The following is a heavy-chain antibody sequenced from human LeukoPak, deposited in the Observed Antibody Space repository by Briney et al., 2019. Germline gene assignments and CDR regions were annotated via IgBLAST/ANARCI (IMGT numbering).Heavy chain of an antibody. D-gene: IGHD1-14*01. CDR3: ARDFYRMWY. CDR2: IYYSGST. J-gene: IGHJ4*02. CDR1: GGSISSSSYY. V-gene: IGHV4-39*07. Sequence: PSETLSLTCTVSGGSISSSSYYWGWIRQPPGKGLEWIGSIYYSGSTYYNPSLKSRVTISVDTSKNQFSLKLSSVTAADTAVYYCARDFYRMWYWGQGTLVTVSS.